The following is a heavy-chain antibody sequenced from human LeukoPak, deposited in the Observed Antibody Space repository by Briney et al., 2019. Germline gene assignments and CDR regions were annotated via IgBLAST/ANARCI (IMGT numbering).Heavy chain of an antibody. J-gene: IGHJ4*02. CDR1: GGTFSSYA. V-gene: IGHV1-69*04. D-gene: IGHD6-6*01. CDR3: ARHWGYSSSPTYFDC. Sequence: ASVKVSCKASGGTFSSYAISWLRQPPGQGLEWMGRIIPILGIANYAQKFQGRVTITADKSTNTAYMELSSLRSEDTAVYYCARHWGYSSSPTYFDCWGQGTLVTVSS. CDR2: IIPILGIA.